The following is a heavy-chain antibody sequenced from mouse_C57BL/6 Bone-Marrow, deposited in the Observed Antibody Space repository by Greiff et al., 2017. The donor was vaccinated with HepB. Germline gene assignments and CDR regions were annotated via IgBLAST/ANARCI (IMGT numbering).Heavy chain of an antibody. CDR2: ISSGGSYT. CDR1: GFTFSSYG. V-gene: IGHV5-6*01. J-gene: IGHJ2*01. CDR3: ARPPFAY. Sequence: EVKLMESGGDLVKPGGSLKLSCAASGFTFSSYGMSWVRQTPDKRLEWVATISSGGSYTYYPDSVKGRFTISRDNAKNTLYLQMSSLKSEDTAMYYCARPPFAYWGQGTTLTVSS.